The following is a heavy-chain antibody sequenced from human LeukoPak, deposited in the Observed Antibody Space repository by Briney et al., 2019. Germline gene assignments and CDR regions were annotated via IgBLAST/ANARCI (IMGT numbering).Heavy chain of an antibody. Sequence: SETLSLTCAVYGGSFSGYYWSWIRQPPGKGLEWIGEINHSESTNYTPSLKSRVTISVDTSKNQFSLKLSSVTAADTAVYYCARGREYSSSSAYYYYYGMDVWGQGTTVTVSS. J-gene: IGHJ6*02. CDR3: ARGREYSSSSAYYYYYGMDV. V-gene: IGHV4-34*01. D-gene: IGHD6-6*01. CDR1: GGSFSGYY. CDR2: INHSEST.